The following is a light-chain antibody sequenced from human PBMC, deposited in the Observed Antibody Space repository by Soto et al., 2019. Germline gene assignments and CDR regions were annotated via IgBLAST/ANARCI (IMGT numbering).Light chain of an antibody. CDR1: SSDIGSYNY. CDR2: EVS. V-gene: IGLV2-14*01. Sequence: QSALAQPASVSGSPGQSITTSCTGTSSDIGSYNYVSWYQQHPGKAPKLVLYEVSNRPSGISNRFSGSKSGNTASLTISGLQAEDEADYYCSSYRRNRDVVFGGGTKLTVL. CDR3: SSYRRNRDVV. J-gene: IGLJ2*01.